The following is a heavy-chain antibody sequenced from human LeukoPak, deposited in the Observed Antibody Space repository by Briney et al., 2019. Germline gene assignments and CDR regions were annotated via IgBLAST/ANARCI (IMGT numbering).Heavy chain of an antibody. J-gene: IGHJ4*02. CDR3: ARSEYGSGRYYLDY. CDR2: IYYSGST. D-gene: IGHD3-10*01. Sequence: SETLSLTCTVSGGSISSSSYYWGWIRQPPGKGLEWIGSIYYSGSTYYNPSLKSRVTISVDTSKNQFSLKLSSVTAADTAVDYCARSEYGSGRYYLDYWGQGTLVTVSS. V-gene: IGHV4-39*01. CDR1: GGSISSSSYY.